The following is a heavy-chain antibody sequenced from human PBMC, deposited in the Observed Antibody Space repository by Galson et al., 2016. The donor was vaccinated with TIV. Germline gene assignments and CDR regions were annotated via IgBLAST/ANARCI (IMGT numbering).Heavy chain of an antibody. V-gene: IGHV1-69*13. D-gene: IGHD3-9*01. CDR2: IIPIFRTP. CDR1: GGTFSSFA. J-gene: IGHJ4*02. Sequence: QSGAEVKKPGSSVKVSCKASGGTFSSFAINWVRQAPGQGLQWVGGIIPIFRTPKYARRFQGRVTVTADESTSTAYMELSSLRSDDTAVYYCTSPSGGLTDWHLKFDYWGQGTLVTVSS. CDR3: TSPSGGLTDWHLKFDY.